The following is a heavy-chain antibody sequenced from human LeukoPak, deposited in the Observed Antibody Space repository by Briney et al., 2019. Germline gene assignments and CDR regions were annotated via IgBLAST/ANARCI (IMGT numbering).Heavy chain of an antibody. CDR2: IKQDGSEK. CDR3: ALGRGSYFTFDY. CDR1: GFTFSSYW. D-gene: IGHD1-26*01. J-gene: IGHJ4*02. Sequence: PGGSLRLSCAASGFTFSSYWMSWVRQAPGKGLEWMANIKQDGSEKYYVDSAKGRFTISRDNAKNSLYLQMNSLRAEDTAVYYCALGRGSYFTFDYWGQGTLVTVSS. V-gene: IGHV3-7*01.